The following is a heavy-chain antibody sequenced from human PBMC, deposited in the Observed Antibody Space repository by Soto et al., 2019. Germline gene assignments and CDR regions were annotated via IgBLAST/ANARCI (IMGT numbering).Heavy chain of an antibody. CDR3: AKDLMRATSGRFYYYYGMDV. CDR2: ISYDGSNK. Sequence: QVQLVESGGGVVQPGRSLRLSCAASGFTFSSYGMHWVRQAPGKGLEWVAVISYDGSNKYYADSVKGRFTISRDNSKNQRQRQRNSLRAEDTAVCYCAKDLMRATSGRFYYYYGMDVWGQGTTVTVSS. J-gene: IGHJ6*02. V-gene: IGHV3-30*18. CDR1: GFTFSSYG. D-gene: IGHD1-26*01.